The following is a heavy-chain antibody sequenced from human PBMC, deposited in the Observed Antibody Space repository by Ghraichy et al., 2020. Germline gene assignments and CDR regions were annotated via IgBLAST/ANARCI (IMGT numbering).Heavy chain of an antibody. Sequence: ASVKVSCKASGYTFTSYGISWVRQAPGQGLEWMGWISAYNGNTNYAQKLQGRVTMTTDTSTSTAYMELRRLRSDDTAVYYCARGNSYYYGSGSYYNYWGQGTLVTVSS. J-gene: IGHJ4*02. V-gene: IGHV1-18*01. CDR1: GYTFTSYG. CDR3: ARGNSYYYGSGSYYNY. CDR2: ISAYNGNT. D-gene: IGHD3-10*01.